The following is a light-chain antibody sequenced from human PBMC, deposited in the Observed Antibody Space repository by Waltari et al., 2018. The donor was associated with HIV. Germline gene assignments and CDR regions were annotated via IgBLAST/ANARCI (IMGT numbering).Light chain of an antibody. CDR1: QNIDHW. V-gene: IGKV1-5*03. CDR3: QQYSTHYG. CDR2: RAS. J-gene: IGKJ2*01. Sequence: DVQMTQSPSNLSPSVGDTVLITCRASQNIDHWLAWYLQQPGRAPKLLLSRASILESGVSSRFSGSGSGTEFTLTIRSLQPDDIGTYYCQQYSTHYGFGQGTRVE.